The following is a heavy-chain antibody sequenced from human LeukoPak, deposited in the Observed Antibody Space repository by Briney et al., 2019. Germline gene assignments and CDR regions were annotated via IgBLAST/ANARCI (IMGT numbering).Heavy chain of an antibody. D-gene: IGHD6-19*01. Sequence: GGSLRLSCAASGFIFSSHAMHWVRQAPGKGLEYVSAIGNNGDTTYYANSVKGRFTISRDNSKNTLYLEMGSLRAEDMAVYYCARDLTNGWHYFDYWGQGTLVTVSS. CDR1: GFIFSSHA. V-gene: IGHV3-64*01. CDR3: ARDLTNGWHYFDY. CDR2: IGNNGDTT. J-gene: IGHJ4*02.